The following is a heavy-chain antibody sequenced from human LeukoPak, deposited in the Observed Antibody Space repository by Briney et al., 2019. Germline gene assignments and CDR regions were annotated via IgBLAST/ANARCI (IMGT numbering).Heavy chain of an antibody. CDR3: AKGFQTYGELSFDV. Sequence: GGSLRLSCAASGFTFSNYAMSWVRQAPGKGLEWVPTVSGSASNTYYADSVKGRFTISRDNSKTTLYLQMNSLRADDTAVYYCAKGFQTYGELSFDVWGQGTLVVVSS. CDR1: GFTFSNYA. D-gene: IGHD4-17*01. J-gene: IGHJ4*02. CDR2: VSGSASNT. V-gene: IGHV3-23*01.